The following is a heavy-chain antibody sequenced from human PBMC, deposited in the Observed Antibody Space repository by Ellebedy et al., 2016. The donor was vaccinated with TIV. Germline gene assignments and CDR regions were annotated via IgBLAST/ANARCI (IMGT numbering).Heavy chain of an antibody. CDR3: ARETNPPPGALAGTGFDC. J-gene: IGHJ1*01. D-gene: IGHD6-19*01. CDR2: KRFDGRNE. V-gene: IGHV3-30*02. Sequence: GESLKISCVASGFSFSTYGMHWVRQAPGKGLEWVAFKRFDGRNEYNGDSVKGRFFISRDLSKNTLYLQMNRLRSEDTGIYYCARETNPPPGALAGTGFDCWGQGTLVIVSS. CDR1: GFSFSTYG.